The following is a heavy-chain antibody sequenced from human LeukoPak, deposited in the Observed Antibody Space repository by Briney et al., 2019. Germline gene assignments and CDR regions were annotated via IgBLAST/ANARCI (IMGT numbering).Heavy chain of an antibody. CDR3: ARDRYYGSGSYGHWFDS. J-gene: IGHJ5*01. D-gene: IGHD3-10*01. V-gene: IGHV1-18*01. Sequence: GASVNVSCKASGYTFTSYGISWVRQAPGQGLEWMGWISAYNGNTNYAQKLQGRVTMTTGTSTSSAYMELRSLRSDDTAVYYCARDRYYGSGSYGHWFDSWGQGTLVTVSS. CDR1: GYTFTSYG. CDR2: ISAYNGNT.